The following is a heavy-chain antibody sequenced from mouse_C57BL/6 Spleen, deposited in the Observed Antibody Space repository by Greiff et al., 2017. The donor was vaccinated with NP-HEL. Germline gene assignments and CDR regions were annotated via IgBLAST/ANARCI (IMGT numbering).Heavy chain of an antibody. J-gene: IGHJ4*01. CDR2: IDPSDSYT. CDR3: VTRDYAMDY. CDR1: GYTFTSYW. V-gene: IGHV1-50*01. Sequence: QVQLQQPGAELVKPGASVKLSCKASGYTFTSYWMQWVKQRPGQGLEWIGEIDPSDSYTNYNQKFKGKATLTVDTSSSTAYMQLSSLTSEDSAVYYCVTRDYAMDYWGQGTSVTVSS.